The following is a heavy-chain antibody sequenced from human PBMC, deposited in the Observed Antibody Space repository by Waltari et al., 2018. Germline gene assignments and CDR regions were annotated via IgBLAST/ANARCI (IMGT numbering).Heavy chain of an antibody. CDR3: ARASPRFIHDFWSGPRRGMDV. J-gene: IGHJ6*02. V-gene: IGHV3-30-3*01. D-gene: IGHD3-3*01. CDR1: GFTFSSSA. CDR2: ISYDGSNK. Sequence: QVQLVESGGGVVQPGRSLRLSCAASGFTFSSSAMHWVRQAPGSGLGWVAVISYDGSNKYYADSVKGRFTISRDNSKNTLYLQMNSLRAEDTAVYYCARASPRFIHDFWSGPRRGMDVWGQGTTVTVSS.